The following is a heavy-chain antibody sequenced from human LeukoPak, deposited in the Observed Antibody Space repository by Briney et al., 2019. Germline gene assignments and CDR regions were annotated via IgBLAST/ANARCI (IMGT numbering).Heavy chain of an antibody. CDR1: VFTFSSYA. CDR3: ARDRVAFDI. V-gene: IGHV3-30*04. CDR2: ISYDGSNK. J-gene: IGHJ3*02. Sequence: GRSLRLSCAASVFTFSSYAMHWARQARGKGLEWVAVISYDGSNKYYADSVKGRFTISRDNSKNTLYLQMNSLRAEDTAVYYCARDRVAFDIWGQGTMVTVSS.